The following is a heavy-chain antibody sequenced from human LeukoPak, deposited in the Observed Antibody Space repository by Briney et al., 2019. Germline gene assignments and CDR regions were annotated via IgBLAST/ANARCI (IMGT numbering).Heavy chain of an antibody. D-gene: IGHD6-19*01. CDR1: GSTFSSFA. CDR2: ISGSDGGT. CDR3: AKMSGAVAGTTDY. Sequence: GGSLRLSCAASGSTFSSFAMSWVRQAPGKGLEWVSAISGSDGGTYYADSVKGRFTISRDNSKNTLSLQMNSLRAEDTAVYYCAKMSGAVAGTTDYWGQGTLVTVSS. V-gene: IGHV3-23*01. J-gene: IGHJ4*02.